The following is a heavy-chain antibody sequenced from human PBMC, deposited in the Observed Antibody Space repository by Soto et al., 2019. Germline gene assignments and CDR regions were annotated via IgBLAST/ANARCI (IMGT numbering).Heavy chain of an antibody. Sequence: SETLSLTCTVSGDSISSNYWSWIRQPPGKGLEWIGYIYYSGSTNYNASLKSRATISVDTSKNQFSLKLTSVTAADTAVYSCARQTFCGRDCFDAFDIWGQGTMVTVSS. CDR2: IYYSGST. CDR3: ARQTFCGRDCFDAFDI. V-gene: IGHV4-59*08. CDR1: GDSISSNY. D-gene: IGHD2-21*01. J-gene: IGHJ3*02.